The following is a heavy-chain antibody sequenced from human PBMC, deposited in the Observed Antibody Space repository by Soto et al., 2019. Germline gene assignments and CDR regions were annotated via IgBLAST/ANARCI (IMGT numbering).Heavy chain of an antibody. CDR2: ISGSGGDT. D-gene: IGHD6-13*01. Sequence: LRLSCAASGFTFSSYAMNWVRQAPGKGLEWVSAISGSGGDTYYADSVKGRFTISRDNSKNTLYLQMNSLRAEDTAVYYCAKDFDGSWYYFDYWGQGTLVTVSS. J-gene: IGHJ4*02. V-gene: IGHV3-23*01. CDR1: GFTFSSYA. CDR3: AKDFDGSWYYFDY.